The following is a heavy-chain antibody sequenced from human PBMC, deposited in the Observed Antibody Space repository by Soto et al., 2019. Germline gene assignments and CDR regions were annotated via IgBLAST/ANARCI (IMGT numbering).Heavy chain of an antibody. CDR2: ISGSGGST. CDR3: AKERDMLTAYYFDY. V-gene: IGHV3-23*01. CDR1: GFTFSNYA. D-gene: IGHD3-9*01. Sequence: EVQLLESGGGLVQPGGSLRLSCAGSGFTFSNYAMTWVRQAPGKGLECVSAISGSGGSTYYADSVKGRFTISRDNSKNTLYLQMNSLRAEDTAVYYCAKERDMLTAYYFDYWGQGTLVTVSS. J-gene: IGHJ4*02.